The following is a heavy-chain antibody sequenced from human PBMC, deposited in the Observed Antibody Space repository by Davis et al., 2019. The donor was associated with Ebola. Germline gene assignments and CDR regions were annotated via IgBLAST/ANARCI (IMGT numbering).Heavy chain of an antibody. V-gene: IGHV4-30-4*01. D-gene: IGHD3-16*01. Sequence: MPSETLSLTCTVSGGSISSGDYYWSWIRPAPGKGLEWIGYLYKSGNTYFNPSLERRVTMSVDTSKNQFSLTLSSGTAADTAVYYCARAGGHNWFDPWGQGTLVTVSS. CDR1: GGSISSGDYY. CDR3: ARAGGHNWFDP. J-gene: IGHJ5*02. CDR2: LYKSGNT.